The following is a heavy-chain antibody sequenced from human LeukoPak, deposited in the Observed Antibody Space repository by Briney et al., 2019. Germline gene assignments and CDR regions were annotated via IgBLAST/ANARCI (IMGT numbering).Heavy chain of an antibody. J-gene: IGHJ4*02. CDR1: GFTFDDYT. Sequence: PGRSLRLSCAASGFTFDDYTMHWVRQAPGKGLEWVSGISWDRRRIGYADSVKGRFTISRDNSKNTLYLQMNSLRAEDTAVYYCAKGNTPIYSGSYPFDYWGQGTLVTVSS. V-gene: IGHV3-9*01. CDR2: ISWDRRRI. CDR3: AKGNTPIYSGSYPFDY. D-gene: IGHD1-26*01.